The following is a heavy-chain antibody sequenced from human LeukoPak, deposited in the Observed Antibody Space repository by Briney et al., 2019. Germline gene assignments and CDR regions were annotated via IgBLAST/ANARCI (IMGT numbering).Heavy chain of an antibody. CDR1: GGSISNNY. CDR2: IYYSGST. J-gene: IGHJ6*02. Sequence: SETLSLTCTVSGGSISNNYWSWFRQPPGKGLEWIGYIYYSGSTNYNPSLKSRVTISVDASKNQFSLKLSSVTAADTAVYYCARDTYYYDSSGYKNYYGMDVWGQGTTVTVSS. D-gene: IGHD3-22*01. CDR3: ARDTYYYDSSGYKNYYGMDV. V-gene: IGHV4-59*12.